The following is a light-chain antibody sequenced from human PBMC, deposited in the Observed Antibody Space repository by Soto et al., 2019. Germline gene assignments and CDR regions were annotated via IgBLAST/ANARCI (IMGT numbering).Light chain of an antibody. V-gene: IGKV1-27*01. CDR1: QGISNY. CDR2: AAS. J-gene: IGKJ3*01. CDR3: HKYNSAPRAFT. Sequence: DIQMTQSPSSLSASVGDRVTITCRASQGISNYLAWYQQKPGKVPKLLIYAASTLQSGVPSRFSGSGSGTDFTLTISSLQPEDVATYYCHKYNSAPRAFTFGPGTKVDIK.